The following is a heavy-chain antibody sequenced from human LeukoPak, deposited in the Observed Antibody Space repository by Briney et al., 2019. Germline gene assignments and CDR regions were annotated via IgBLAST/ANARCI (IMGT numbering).Heavy chain of an antibody. D-gene: IGHD2-2*01. CDR3: AGGRTDIVVVPATLRNYYFDY. J-gene: IGHJ4*02. CDR1: GGTFSSYD. V-gene: IGHV1-69*06. Sequence: ASVKVSCKASGGTFSSYDISCGRQAPRQRLEWRVGIMPMFGKANYAQKFQGRVTTTADKATSTAYMEMSSMRSEDTAVYYCAGGRTDIVVVPATLRNYYFDYWGQGTLVTVSS. CDR2: IMPMFGKA.